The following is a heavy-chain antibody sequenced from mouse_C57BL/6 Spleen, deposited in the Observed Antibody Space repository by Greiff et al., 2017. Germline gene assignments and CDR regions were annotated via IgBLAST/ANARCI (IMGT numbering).Heavy chain of an antibody. CDR2: IYPRSGNT. V-gene: IGHV1-81*01. CDR1: GYTFTSYG. Sequence: VQLQQSGAELARPGASVKLSCKASGYTFTSYGISWVKQRTGQGLEWIGEIYPRSGNTYYNEKFKGKATLTADKSSSTAYMELRSLTSEDSAVYFGARWGAYWGQGTLVTVSA. J-gene: IGHJ3*01. CDR3: ARWGAY.